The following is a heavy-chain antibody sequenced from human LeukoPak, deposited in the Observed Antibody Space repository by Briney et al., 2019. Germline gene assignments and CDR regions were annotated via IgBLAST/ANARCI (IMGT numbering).Heavy chain of an antibody. CDR2: ISSSSSYI. CDR1: GFTFSSYS. V-gene: IGHV3-21*01. CDR3: ARAAMVVAATFLDY. D-gene: IGHD2-15*01. Sequence: PGGSLRLSCAASGFTFSSYSMNWVRQAPGKGLEWVSSISSSSSYIYYADSVEGRFTISRDNAKNSLYLQMNSLRAEDTAVYYCARAAMVVAATFLDYWGQGTLVTVSS. J-gene: IGHJ4*02.